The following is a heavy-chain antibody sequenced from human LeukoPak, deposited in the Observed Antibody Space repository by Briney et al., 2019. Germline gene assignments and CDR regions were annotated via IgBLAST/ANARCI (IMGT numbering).Heavy chain of an antibody. D-gene: IGHD4-23*01. CDR3: GRDYGGNSGWFDP. CDR2: ISAYNGNT. J-gene: IGHJ5*02. V-gene: IGHV1-18*01. CDR1: SHTPTTLC. Sequence: SVKPSSTLSSHTPTTLCISCERPPARHGREWMGWISAYNGNTNYAQKLRGRVTMTTDTSTSTAYMELRRLRSDDTAVYYGGRDYGGNSGWFDPWGQGTLVTVSS.